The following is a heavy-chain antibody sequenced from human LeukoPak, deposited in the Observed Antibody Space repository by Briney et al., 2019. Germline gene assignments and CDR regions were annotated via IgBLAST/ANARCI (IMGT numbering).Heavy chain of an antibody. D-gene: IGHD6-13*01. V-gene: IGHV3-21*01. Sequence: PGGSLRLSCAASGFTVSNNYMSWVRQAPGKGLEWVSSISSSSSYIYYADSVKGRFTISRDNAKNSLYLQMNSLRAEDTAVYYCARGGIAAAGVDYWGQGTLVTVSS. CDR2: ISSSSSYI. CDR3: ARGGIAAAGVDY. CDR1: GFTVSNNY. J-gene: IGHJ4*02.